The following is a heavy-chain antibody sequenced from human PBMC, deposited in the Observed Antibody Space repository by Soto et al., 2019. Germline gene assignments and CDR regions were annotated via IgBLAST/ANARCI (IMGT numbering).Heavy chain of an antibody. V-gene: IGHV1-69*13. Sequence: SSVKVSCKASGGTFSSYAISWVRQAPGQGLEWMGGIIPIFGTANYAQKFQGRVTITADESTSTAYMELSSLRSEDTAVYYCARSYDFWSGYFSTHSAYYGMDVWGQGTTVTVSS. CDR3: ARSYDFWSGYFSTHSAYYGMDV. J-gene: IGHJ6*02. CDR2: IIPIFGTA. CDR1: GGTFSSYA. D-gene: IGHD3-3*01.